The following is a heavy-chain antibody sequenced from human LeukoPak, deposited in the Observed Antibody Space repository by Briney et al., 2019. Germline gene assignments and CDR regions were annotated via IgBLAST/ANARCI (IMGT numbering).Heavy chain of an antibody. CDR2: IYYSGST. J-gene: IGHJ5*02. CDR1: GGSISSGGYY. CDR3: ARDRASSGTSINWFDP. V-gene: IGHV4-31*03. D-gene: IGHD1-14*01. Sequence: PSQTLSFTCTVSGGSISSGGYYWSWIRQHPGKGLEWIGYIYYSGSTYYNPSLKSRVTISVDTSKNQFSLKLSSMTAADTAVYYCARDRASSGTSINWFDPWGQGTLVTVSS.